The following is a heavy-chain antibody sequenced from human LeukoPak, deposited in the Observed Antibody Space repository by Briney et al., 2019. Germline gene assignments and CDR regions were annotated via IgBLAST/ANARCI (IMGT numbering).Heavy chain of an antibody. D-gene: IGHD6-19*01. CDR2: IHTSGST. CDR1: GGSISSYD. CDR3: ARHMQWLDY. Sequence: SETLSLTCTVSGGSISSYDWKWIRQPAGKGLEWIGRIHTSGSTNYNPSLTRRVNISVDKCKKQFSLMLTSVTAADTAVYYCARHMQWLDYWGQGTLVTVSS. V-gene: IGHV4-4*07. J-gene: IGHJ4*02.